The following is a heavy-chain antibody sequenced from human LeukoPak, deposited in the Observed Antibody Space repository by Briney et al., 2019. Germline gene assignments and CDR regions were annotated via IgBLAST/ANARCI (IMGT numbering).Heavy chain of an antibody. CDR3: ARRDYYDSSGYLDY. Sequence: KVSCKASGYTFTSYWIGWVRQMPGKGLEWMGIIYPGDSDTRYSPSFQGQVTISADKSISTAYLQWSSLKASDTAMYYCARRDYYDSSGYLDYWGQGTLVTVSS. D-gene: IGHD3-22*01. CDR2: IYPGDSDT. V-gene: IGHV5-51*01. J-gene: IGHJ4*02. CDR1: GYTFTSYW.